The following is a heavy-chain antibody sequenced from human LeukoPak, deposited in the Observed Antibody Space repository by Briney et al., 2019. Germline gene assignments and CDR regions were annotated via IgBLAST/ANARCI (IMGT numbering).Heavy chain of an antibody. CDR3: ASADYNRLAGSYRFDP. CDR1: GGSFSGYY. V-gene: IGHV4-34*01. D-gene: IGHD3-10*01. Sequence: SETLSLTCAVYGGSFSGYYWSWIHQPPGKGLEWIGEINHRGSTYYNPSLESRVTISADTSKTQFSLKLSSVTAADTAIYYCASADYNRLAGSYRFDPWGQGTLVTVSS. CDR2: INHRGST. J-gene: IGHJ5*02.